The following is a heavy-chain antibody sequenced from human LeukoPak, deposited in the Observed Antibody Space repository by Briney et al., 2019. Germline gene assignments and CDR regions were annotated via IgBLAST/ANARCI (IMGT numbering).Heavy chain of an antibody. J-gene: IGHJ6*02. CDR3: TTEEVNIVVVGAQVGTRDGYYYYGMDV. Sequence: GGSLRLSCAASGFTFSSAWMNWVRQAPGKGLEWVGRIKSETDGGTTDYAAPVKGTFTISRDDSENTLYLQMNSLKTEDTAVYYCTTEEVNIVVVGAQVGTRDGYYYYGMDVWGQGTTVTVSS. CDR1: GFTFSSAW. D-gene: IGHD2-15*01. CDR2: IKSETDGGTT. V-gene: IGHV3-15*07.